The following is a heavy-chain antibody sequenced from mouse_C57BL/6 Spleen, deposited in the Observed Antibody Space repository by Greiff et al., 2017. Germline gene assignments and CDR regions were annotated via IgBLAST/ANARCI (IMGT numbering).Heavy chain of an antibody. J-gene: IGHJ3*01. V-gene: IGHV4-1*01. CDR3: AGGYYGSPWFAY. CDR1: GIDFSRYW. CDR2: INPDSSTI. Sequence: EASGIDFSRYWMSWVRRAPGKGLEWIGEINPDSSTINYAPSLKDKFIISRDNAKNTLYLQMSKVRSEDTALYYCAGGYYGSPWFAYWGQGTLVTVSA. D-gene: IGHD1-1*01.